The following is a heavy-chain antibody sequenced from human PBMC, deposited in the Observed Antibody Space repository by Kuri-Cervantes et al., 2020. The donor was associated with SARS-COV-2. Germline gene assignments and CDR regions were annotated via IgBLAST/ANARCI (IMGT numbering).Heavy chain of an antibody. CDR1: GYTFTSYD. CDR2: IIPILGIA. CDR3: ARDAVRDYDFWSGYGD. Sequence: SVKVSCKASGYTFTSYDINWVRQATGQGLEWMGRIIPILGIANYAQKFQGRVTITADKSTSTAYMELSSLRSEDTAVYYCARDAVRDYDFWSGYGDWGQGTLVTVSS. J-gene: IGHJ4*02. V-gene: IGHV1-69*04. D-gene: IGHD3-3*01.